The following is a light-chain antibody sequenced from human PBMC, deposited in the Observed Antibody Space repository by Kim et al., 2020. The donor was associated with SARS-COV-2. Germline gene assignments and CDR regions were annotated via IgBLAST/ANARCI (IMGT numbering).Light chain of an antibody. Sequence: ALGQTVTITCHGDSLRNYYASWYQQKPGQAPVLVIYGKNNRPSGIPDRFSGSSSGNTASLTITGAQAEDEADYYCNSRDSSGHLYVFGTGTKVTVL. CDR2: GKN. CDR1: SLRNYY. J-gene: IGLJ1*01. V-gene: IGLV3-19*01. CDR3: NSRDSSGHLYV.